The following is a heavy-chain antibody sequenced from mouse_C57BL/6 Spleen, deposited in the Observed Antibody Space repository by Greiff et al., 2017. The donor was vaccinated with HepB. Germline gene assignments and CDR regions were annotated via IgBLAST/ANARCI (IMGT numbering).Heavy chain of an antibody. CDR1: GYTFTSYW. V-gene: IGHV1-53*01. Sequence: QVQLQQPGTELVKPGASVKLSCTASGYTFTSYWMHWVKHRPGQGLEWIGNINPSNGGTNYNEKFKSKATLTVDKSSSTAYMQLSSLTSEDSAVYYCARSYYDRDRSCFDYWGQGTTLTVSS. CDR2: INPSNGGT. CDR3: ARSYYDRDRSCFDY. D-gene: IGHD1-1*01. J-gene: IGHJ2*01.